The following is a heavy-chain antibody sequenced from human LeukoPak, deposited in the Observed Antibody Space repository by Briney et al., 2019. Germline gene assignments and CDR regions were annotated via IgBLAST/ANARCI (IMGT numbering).Heavy chain of an antibody. CDR3: ARGRGGGYCSSTSCRVYFDY. CDR2: INHSGST. J-gene: IGHJ4*02. Sequence: SETLSLTCAVYGGSFSGYSWSWIRRPPGKGLEWIGEINHSGSTNYNPSLKSRVTISVDTSKNQFSLKLSSVTAADTAVYYCARGRGGGYCSSTSCRVYFDYWGQGTLVTVSS. V-gene: IGHV4-34*01. CDR1: GGSFSGYS. D-gene: IGHD2-2*01.